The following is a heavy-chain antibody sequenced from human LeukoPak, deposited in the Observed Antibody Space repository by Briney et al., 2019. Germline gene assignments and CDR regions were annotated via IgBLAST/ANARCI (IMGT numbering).Heavy chain of an antibody. Sequence: PSETLSLTCAVSGGSISSSNWWSWVRQPPGKGLEWIGEIYHSGSTNYNPSLKSRATISIDTSKNQFSLKLSSVTAADTAVYYCARDSPWGGCDYWGQGTLVTVSS. CDR2: IYHSGST. CDR3: ARDSPWGGCDY. J-gene: IGHJ4*02. D-gene: IGHD6-19*01. CDR1: GGSISSSNW. V-gene: IGHV4-4*02.